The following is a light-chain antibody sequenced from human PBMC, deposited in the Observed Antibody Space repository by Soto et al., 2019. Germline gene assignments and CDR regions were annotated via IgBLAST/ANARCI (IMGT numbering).Light chain of an antibody. CDR2: YVS. J-gene: IGLJ1*01. Sequence: QSALTQPASVSGSPGQSITISCTGTSSDVGGYNYVSWYQQHPGKAPKLMIYYVSNRPSGVSNRFSGSKSGNTASLTISGLQAEDEADYYCTSYTGSSTHVFGTGTKVTVL. V-gene: IGLV2-14*01. CDR1: SSDVGGYNY. CDR3: TSYTGSSTHV.